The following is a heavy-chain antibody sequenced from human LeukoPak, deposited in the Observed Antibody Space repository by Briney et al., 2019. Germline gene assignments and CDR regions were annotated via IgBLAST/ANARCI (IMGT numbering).Heavy chain of an antibody. J-gene: IGHJ3*02. CDR1: GYSFTSYW. V-gene: IGHV5-51*01. CDR2: IYPGDSAT. Sequence: GESLKISCKGSGYSFTSYWIGWVRQMPGKGLEWMGIIYPGDSATRHSPSFQGQVTISADKSISTAYLQWSSLKASDTAMYYCARHYYDTTVPDAFDIWGQGTMVTVSS. CDR3: ARHYYDTTVPDAFDI. D-gene: IGHD3-22*01.